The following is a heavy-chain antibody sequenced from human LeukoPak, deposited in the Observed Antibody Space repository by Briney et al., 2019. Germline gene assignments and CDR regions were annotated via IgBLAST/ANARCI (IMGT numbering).Heavy chain of an antibody. CDR2: ISAYNGNT. J-gene: IGHJ6*03. V-gene: IGHV1-18*01. Sequence: ASVKVSCKASGYTFTSYGISWVRQAPGQGLEWMGWISAYNGNTSYAQKLQGRVTMTTDTSTSTAYMELRSLRSDDTAVYYCARDNWNYYYYYYYMDVWGKGTTVTVSS. CDR3: ARDNWNYYYYYYYMDV. D-gene: IGHD1-7*01. CDR1: GYTFTSYG.